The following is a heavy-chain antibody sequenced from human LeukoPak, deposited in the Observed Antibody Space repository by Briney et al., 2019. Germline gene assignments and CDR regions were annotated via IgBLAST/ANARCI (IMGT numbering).Heavy chain of an antibody. V-gene: IGHV1-2*06. Sequence: ASVKVSCKASGYTFIGYYMHWVRQAPGQGLEWMGRINPNNGGTNYAQKFQGRVTMTRDTSISTAYMELSRLRSDDTAVYYCATDLLATIFGVASFDYWGQGTLVTVSS. D-gene: IGHD3-3*01. CDR1: GYTFIGYY. J-gene: IGHJ4*02. CDR2: INPNNGGT. CDR3: ATDLLATIFGVASFDY.